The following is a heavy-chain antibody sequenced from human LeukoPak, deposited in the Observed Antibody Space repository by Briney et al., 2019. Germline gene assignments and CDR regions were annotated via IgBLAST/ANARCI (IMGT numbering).Heavy chain of an antibody. CDR3: ASETAGAFDI. CDR2: IKQDGSEK. CDR1: GFTFSSYW. Sequence: PGESLRLSCAASGFTFSSYWMCWVRQAPGKGLEWVANIKQDGSEKYYVDSVKGRFTISRDNAKNSLYLQMNSLRAEDTAVYYCASETAGAFDIWGRGTMVTVSS. V-gene: IGHV3-7*01. J-gene: IGHJ3*02. D-gene: IGHD2-21*02.